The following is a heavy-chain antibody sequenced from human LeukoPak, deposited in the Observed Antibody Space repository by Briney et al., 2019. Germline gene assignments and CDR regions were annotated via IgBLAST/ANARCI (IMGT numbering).Heavy chain of an antibody. CDR3: ASSGGYDDY. Sequence: SETLSLTCTVSGGSIGTSYWSWIRQPPGKGLEWIGEINHSGSTNYNPSLKSRVTISVDTSKNQFSLKLSSVTAADTAVYYCASSGGYDDYWGQGTLVTVSS. CDR2: INHSGST. CDR1: GGSIGTSY. J-gene: IGHJ4*02. V-gene: IGHV4-34*01. D-gene: IGHD5-12*01.